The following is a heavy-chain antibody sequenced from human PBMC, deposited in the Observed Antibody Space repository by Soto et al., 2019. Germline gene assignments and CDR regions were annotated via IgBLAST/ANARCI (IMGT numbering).Heavy chain of an antibody. Sequence: GGSLRLSCAASGFTFSNAWMNWVRQAPGKGLEWVGRIKSKTDGGTTDYAAPVKGRFTISRDDSKNTLYLKMNSLKTEDTAVYYCTTTRHLEWLLEKGVFDYWGQGTLVTVSS. CDR3: TTTRHLEWLLEKGVFDY. V-gene: IGHV3-15*07. J-gene: IGHJ4*02. CDR1: GFTFSNAW. CDR2: IKSKTDGGTT. D-gene: IGHD3-3*01.